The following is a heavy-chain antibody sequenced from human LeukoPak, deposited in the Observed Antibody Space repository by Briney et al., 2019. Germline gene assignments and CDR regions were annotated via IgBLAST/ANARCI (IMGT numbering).Heavy chain of an antibody. CDR3: AREASCSSTSCYAHFDY. D-gene: IGHD2-2*01. J-gene: IGHJ4*02. Sequence: SETLSLTCTVSGGSISSYYWSWIRQPPGKGLEWIWYIYYSGSTNYNPSLKSRVTISVDTSKNQFSLKLSSVTAADTAVYYCAREASCSSTSCYAHFDYWGQGTLVTVSS. V-gene: IGHV4-59*01. CDR1: GGSISSYY. CDR2: IYYSGST.